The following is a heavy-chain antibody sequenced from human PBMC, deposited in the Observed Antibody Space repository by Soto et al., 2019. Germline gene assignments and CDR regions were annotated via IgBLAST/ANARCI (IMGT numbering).Heavy chain of an antibody. D-gene: IGHD4-17*01. CDR1: GFTLSSYG. V-gene: IGHV3-30*03. Sequence: QVHLVESRGGVVQPGNSLRLSCSASGFTLSSYGMHWVRQAPGKGLEWVAVLSYDEVNKNYVDSVKGRFTISRDNSKNTLYLQMNSLRAEDTAVYFCARMRAYAFDYWGQGTLVTVSS. CDR2: LSYDEVNK. CDR3: ARMRAYAFDY. J-gene: IGHJ4*02.